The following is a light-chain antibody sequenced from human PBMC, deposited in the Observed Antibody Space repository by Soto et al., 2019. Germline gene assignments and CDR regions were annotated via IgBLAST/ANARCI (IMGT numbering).Light chain of an antibody. Sequence: IQLTQSPSSLSASVGDRVTITCRASQGISSYLAWYQQKPGEAPKLLIYAASTLQSGVPSRFSGSGSGTDFTLTISSRQPEDFATFYCQQFNSYPVTFGQGTRLEIK. CDR3: QQFNSYPVT. CDR2: AAS. V-gene: IGKV1-9*01. J-gene: IGKJ5*01. CDR1: QGISSY.